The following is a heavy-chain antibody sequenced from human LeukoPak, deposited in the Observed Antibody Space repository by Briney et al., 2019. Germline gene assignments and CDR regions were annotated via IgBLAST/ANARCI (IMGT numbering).Heavy chain of an antibody. J-gene: IGHJ6*03. D-gene: IGHD2-2*02. Sequence: KPSETLSLTCTVSGGSISSYYWSWIRQPPGKGLEWIGYIYYSGSTNYNPSLKSRVTISVDTSKNQFSLKLSPVTAADTAVYYCARDSLEYLGYMDVWGKGTTVTVSS. CDR2: IYYSGST. CDR1: GGSISSYY. CDR3: ARDSLEYLGYMDV. V-gene: IGHV4-59*01.